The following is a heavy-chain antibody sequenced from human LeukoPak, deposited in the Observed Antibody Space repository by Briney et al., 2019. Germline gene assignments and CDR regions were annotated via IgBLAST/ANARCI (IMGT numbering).Heavy chain of an antibody. CDR1: GYTFTGYY. CDR3: GRDPNLGASYCSGGSCYNRADAFDI. D-gene: IGHD2-15*01. Sequence: ASVKVSCKASGYTFTGYYMHWVRQAPGQGLEWMGWINPNSGGTNYAQKFQGRVTMPRDTSISTAYMELSRLRSDDTAVYYCGRDPNLGASYCSGGSCYNRADAFDIWGQGTMVTVSS. J-gene: IGHJ3*02. V-gene: IGHV1-2*02. CDR2: INPNSGGT.